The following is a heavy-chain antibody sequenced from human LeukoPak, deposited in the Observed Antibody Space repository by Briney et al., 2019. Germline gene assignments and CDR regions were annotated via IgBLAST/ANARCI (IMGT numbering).Heavy chain of an antibody. J-gene: IGHJ6*03. CDR2: MNPNSGNT. Sequence: ASVKVSCKASGYTFTSYDINWVRQATGQGLEWMGWMNPNSGNTGYAQKFQGRVTITRNTSISTAYMELSSLRSEDTAVYYCARGAENYYYMDVWGKGTTVTVSS. CDR1: GYTFTSYD. CDR3: ARGAENYYYMDV. V-gene: IGHV1-8*03.